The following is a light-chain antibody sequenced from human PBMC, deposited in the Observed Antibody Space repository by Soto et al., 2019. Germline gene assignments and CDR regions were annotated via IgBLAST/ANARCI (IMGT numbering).Light chain of an antibody. CDR1: LIVNSNY. Sequence: EIVLTQSPGTLSLSPGERATLSCRASLIVNSNYLAWYQQKPGQAPRLLIHGASSRATGIPDRFSGSASGTDFSLTITRLEPEDFAVYYCQQYAISPRTFGQGTKVDIK. CDR3: QQYAISPRT. J-gene: IGKJ1*01. V-gene: IGKV3-20*01. CDR2: GAS.